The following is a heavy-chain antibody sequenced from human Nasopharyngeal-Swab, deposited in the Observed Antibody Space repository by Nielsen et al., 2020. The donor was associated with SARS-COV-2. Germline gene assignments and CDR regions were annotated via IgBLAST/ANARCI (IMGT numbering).Heavy chain of an antibody. CDR3: ARDVAGGDSA. Sequence: GESLKISCVASVFTFSSFGMHWVRQAPGKGLVWVSRTDENGRRTDYADSVRGRFTIFRDNAENTLYLQINSLRVGDTGLDYCARDVAGGDSAWGLGTLVTVSS. J-gene: IGHJ5*02. CDR1: VFTFSSFG. CDR2: TDENGRRT. V-gene: IGHV3-74*01. D-gene: IGHD2-21*01.